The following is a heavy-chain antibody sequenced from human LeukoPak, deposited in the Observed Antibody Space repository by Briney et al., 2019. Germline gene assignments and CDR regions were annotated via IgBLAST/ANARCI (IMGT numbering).Heavy chain of an antibody. CDR2: ISYDGSNK. D-gene: IGHD3-22*01. CDR3: ARVGDSSGYYGTFDY. J-gene: IGHJ4*02. CDR1: GFTFSSYA. V-gene: IGHV3-30*04. Sequence: GGSLRLSCAASGFTFSSYAMHWVRQAPGKGLEWVAVISYDGSNKYYADSVKGRFTISRDNSKNTLYLQMNSLRAEDTAVYYCARVGDSSGYYGTFDYWGQGTLVTVSS.